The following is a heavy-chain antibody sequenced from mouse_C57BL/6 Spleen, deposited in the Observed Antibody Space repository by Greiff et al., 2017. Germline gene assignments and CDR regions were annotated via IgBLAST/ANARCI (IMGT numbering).Heavy chain of an antibody. CDR1: GYSFTDYN. D-gene: IGHD2-4*01. Sequence: VQLQQSGPELVKPGASVKISCKASGYSFTDYNMNWVKQSNGKSLEWIGVINPNNGTTSYNQKFKGKATLTVDKYSSTAYMQLNSLTSEDSAFYYCARRSGGKNYDYYDGFAYWGQGTLVTVAA. J-gene: IGHJ3*01. V-gene: IGHV1-39*01. CDR2: INPNNGTT. CDR3: ARRSGGKNYDYYDGFAY.